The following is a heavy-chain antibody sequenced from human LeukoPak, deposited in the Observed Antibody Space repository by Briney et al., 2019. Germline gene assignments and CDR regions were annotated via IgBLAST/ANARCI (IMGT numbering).Heavy chain of an antibody. CDR3: ARVYGDGVDY. J-gene: IGHJ4*02. CDR2: IYYSGST. Sequence: SETLSLTCTVSGGSLSSYYWSWIRQPPGKGLEWIGYIYYSGSTNYNPSLKSRVTISVDTSKNQFSLKLSSVTAADTAVYYCARVYGDGVDYWGQGTLVTVSS. CDR1: GGSLSSYY. D-gene: IGHD4-17*01. V-gene: IGHV4-59*01.